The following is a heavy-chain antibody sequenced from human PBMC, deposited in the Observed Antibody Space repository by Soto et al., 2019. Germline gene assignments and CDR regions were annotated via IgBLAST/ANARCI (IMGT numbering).Heavy chain of an antibody. CDR1: GFTFSSYG. CDR2: IWYDGSNK. CDR3: ARDGCSSTSCYYRERYYFDY. J-gene: IGHJ4*02. D-gene: IGHD2-2*01. Sequence: SLRLSCAASGFTFSSYGMHWVRQAPGKGLEWVAVIWYDGSNKYYADSVKGRFTISRDNSKNTLYLQMNSLRAEDTAVYYCARDGCSSTSCYYRERYYFDYWGQGTLVTVSS. V-gene: IGHV3-33*01.